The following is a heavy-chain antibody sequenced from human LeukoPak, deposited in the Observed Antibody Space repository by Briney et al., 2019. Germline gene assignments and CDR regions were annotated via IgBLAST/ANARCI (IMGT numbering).Heavy chain of an antibody. Sequence: PSETLSLTCTVSGGSISNSGYYWGWIRQPPGKGLEWIGSGYYSGSTYYNPSLKSRVTISVDTSKNQFPLKLSSVTAADTAVYYCARQDLEEGDFDYWGQGTLVTVSS. V-gene: IGHV4-39*01. CDR1: GGSISNSGYY. CDR2: GYYSGST. J-gene: IGHJ4*02. CDR3: ARQDLEEGDFDY. D-gene: IGHD1-1*01.